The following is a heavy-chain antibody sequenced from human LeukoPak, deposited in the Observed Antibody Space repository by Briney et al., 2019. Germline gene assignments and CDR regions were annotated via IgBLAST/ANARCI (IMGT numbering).Heavy chain of an antibody. J-gene: IGHJ3*02. V-gene: IGHV4-59*01. D-gene: IGHD3-22*01. CDR3: ARYYYDSSGYYYVGAFDI. CDR2: IYYSGST. CDR1: GGSISSYY. Sequence: PSETLSLTCTVSGGSISSYYWSWILQPPGKGLEWIGYIYYSGSTNYNPSLKSRVTISVDTSKNQFSLKLSSVTAADTAVYYCARYYYDSSGYYYVGAFDIWGQGTMVTVSS.